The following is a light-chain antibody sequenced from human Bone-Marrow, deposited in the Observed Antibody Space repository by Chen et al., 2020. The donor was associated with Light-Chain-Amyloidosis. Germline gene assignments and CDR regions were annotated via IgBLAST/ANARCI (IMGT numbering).Light chain of an antibody. CDR3: QQRSNWPPLT. Sequence: EIVLIQSPATLSLSPGERATLSCRASQSVSSYLAWYQQKPGQAPRLLIYDASNRATGIPDRFSGSGSGTDFTLTISSLEPEDFAVYYCQQRSNWPPLTFGQGTRLEIK. CDR2: DAS. V-gene: IGKV3-11*01. J-gene: IGKJ5*01. CDR1: QSVSSY.